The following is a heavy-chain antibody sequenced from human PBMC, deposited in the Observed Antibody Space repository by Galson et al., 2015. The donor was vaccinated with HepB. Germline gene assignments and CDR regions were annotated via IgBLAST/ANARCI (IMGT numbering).Heavy chain of an antibody. CDR3: AKRKYCSGSRCYGYYFDY. J-gene: IGHJ4*02. CDR1: GFTFSFYA. V-gene: IGHV3-23*01. D-gene: IGHD2-15*01. Sequence: SLRLSCAASGFTFSFYAMSWVRQAPGKGLEWVPDISGGGSSTNYADSVKGRFTISRDNSKNTVCLQMNSLRAEDTAVYHCAKRKYCSGSRCYGYYFDYRGQGTLVTVSS. CDR2: ISGGGSST.